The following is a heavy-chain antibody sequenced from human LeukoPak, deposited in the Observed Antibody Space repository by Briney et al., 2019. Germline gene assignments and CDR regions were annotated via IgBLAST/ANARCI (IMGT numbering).Heavy chain of an antibody. CDR3: ARSPTIFGVVIKEFDY. Sequence: ASVKVSCKASGYTFTYRYLHWVRQAPGQALEWMGWITPFNGNTNYAQKFQDRVTITRDRSMSTAYMELSSLRSEDMAVYYCARSPTIFGVVIKEFDYWGQGTLVTVSS. J-gene: IGHJ4*02. CDR2: ITPFNGNT. CDR1: GYTFTYRY. V-gene: IGHV1-45*02. D-gene: IGHD3-3*01.